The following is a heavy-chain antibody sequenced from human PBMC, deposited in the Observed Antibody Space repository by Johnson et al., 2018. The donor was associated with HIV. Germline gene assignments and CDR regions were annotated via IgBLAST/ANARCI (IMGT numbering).Heavy chain of an antibody. CDR1: GFTFSSYA. CDR3: ARDIHSFIDAFDI. D-gene: IGHD2-21*01. CDR2: ISGSGGST. J-gene: IGHJ3*02. Sequence: EVQLLESGGGLVQPGGSLRLSCAASGFTFSSYAMSWVRQAPGKGLEWVSAISGSGGSTYYADSVKGRFTISRDTSKKTLYLQMNNLRAEDPAVYYCARDIHSFIDAFDIGGQGTMVTVSS. V-gene: IGHV3-23*01.